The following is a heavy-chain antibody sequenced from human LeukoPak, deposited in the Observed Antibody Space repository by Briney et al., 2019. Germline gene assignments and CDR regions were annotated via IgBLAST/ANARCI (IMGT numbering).Heavy chain of an antibody. V-gene: IGHV1-18*01. CDR1: GYTFTSYG. D-gene: IGHD3-22*01. J-gene: IGHJ5*02. CDR3: ARDRGYYYDSSGYPGPFDP. Sequence: ASVKVSCKASGYTFTSYGISWVRQAPGQGLEWMGWISAYNGNTNYAQKLQGRVTMTTDTSTSTAYMELRSLRSDDTAVYYCARDRGYYYDSSGYPGPFDPWGQGTLVTVSS. CDR2: ISAYNGNT.